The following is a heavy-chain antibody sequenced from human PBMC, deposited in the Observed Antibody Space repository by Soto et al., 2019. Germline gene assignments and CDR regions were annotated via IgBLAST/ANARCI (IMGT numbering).Heavy chain of an antibody. CDR2: IHYSGSV. J-gene: IGHJ6*02. CDR3: VREDDGGDTDYYGRDV. Sequence: QVQLQESGPGLVRPSQTLSLTCTVSGGSISSDHYHWTWIRQTPGKGLAWIGYIHYSGSVYYNPSLHTRVTISVHTSNKLLSLKLSAVAAADPAVYFCVREDDGGDTDYYGRDVWSQGTTVTVSS. D-gene: IGHD4-17*01. V-gene: IGHV4-30-4*01. CDR1: GGSISSDHYH.